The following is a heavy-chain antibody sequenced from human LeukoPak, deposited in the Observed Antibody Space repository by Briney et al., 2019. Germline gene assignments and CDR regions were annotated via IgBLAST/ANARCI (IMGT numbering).Heavy chain of an antibody. CDR1: GFTFSSYW. J-gene: IGHJ4*02. D-gene: IGHD2-15*01. V-gene: IGHV3-21*05. CDR2: IGSSNVYT. Sequence: GGFLRLSCAASGFTFSSYWMNWARQAPGKGLEWISKIGSSNVYTNYADSVRGRFTISRDNADNSLFLQMDSLRAEDTAVYYCARVYCSGGACNRYFFDFWGQGTLVTVSS. CDR3: ARVYCSGGACNRYFFDF.